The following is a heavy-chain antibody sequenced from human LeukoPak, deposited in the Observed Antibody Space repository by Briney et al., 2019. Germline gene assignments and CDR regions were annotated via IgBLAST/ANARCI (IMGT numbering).Heavy chain of an antibody. Sequence: GGSLRPSCAASGFTFSSYSMNWVRQAPGKGLEWVSSISSSSSYIYYADSMKGRFTISRDNAKNSLYLQMNSLRAEDTAVYCCARALHRGVTAMWFDPWGQGTLVTVSS. CDR3: ARALHRGVTAMWFDP. CDR2: ISSSSSYI. J-gene: IGHJ5*02. V-gene: IGHV3-21*01. D-gene: IGHD2-21*02. CDR1: GFTFSSYS.